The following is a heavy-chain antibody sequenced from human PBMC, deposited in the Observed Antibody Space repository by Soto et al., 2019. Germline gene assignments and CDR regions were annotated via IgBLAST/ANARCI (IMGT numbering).Heavy chain of an antibody. J-gene: IGHJ4*02. Sequence: QVQLVQSGAEVKKPGASVKVSCKASGYTFTRYYIHWVRQAPGQGLEWMGIVNPSGDNTNYAQKFRGRVTMTRDTSTNTVHMELSSLRSEDTAVYFCARELGGTKVNTLFDHWGQGTVVTVSS. CDR3: ARELGGTKVNTLFDH. V-gene: IGHV1-46*01. CDR2: VNPSGDNT. D-gene: IGHD4-17*01. CDR1: GYTFTRYY.